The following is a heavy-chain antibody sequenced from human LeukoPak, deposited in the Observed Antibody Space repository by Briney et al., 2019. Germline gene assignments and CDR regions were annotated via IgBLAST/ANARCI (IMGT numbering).Heavy chain of an antibody. D-gene: IGHD5-12*01. CDR3: ARAKYSGYDSGGNYYYGMDV. J-gene: IGHJ6*02. V-gene: IGHV4-4*07. CDR2: IYTSGST. Sequence: PSETLSLTCTVSGGSISSYYWSWIRQPAGKGLEWIGRIYTSGSTNYNPSLKSRVTMSVDTSKNQFSLKLSSVTAADTAVYYCARAKYSGYDSGGNYYYGMDVWGQGTTVTASS. CDR1: GGSISSYY.